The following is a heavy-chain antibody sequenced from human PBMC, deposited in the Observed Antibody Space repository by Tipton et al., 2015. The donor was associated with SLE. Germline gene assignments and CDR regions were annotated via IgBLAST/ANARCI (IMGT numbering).Heavy chain of an antibody. CDR2: VSSSSSYT. D-gene: IGHD3-3*01. CDR1: GFTFSSYE. V-gene: IGHV3-48*03. Sequence: GSLRLSCAASGFTFSSYEMNWVRQAPGKGLEWVSYVSSSSSYTNYADSVKGRFTISRDNAKNSLYLQMNSLRAEDTAVYYCAKDIRFLLAFDIWGQGTMVTVSS. J-gene: IGHJ3*02. CDR3: AKDIRFLLAFDI.